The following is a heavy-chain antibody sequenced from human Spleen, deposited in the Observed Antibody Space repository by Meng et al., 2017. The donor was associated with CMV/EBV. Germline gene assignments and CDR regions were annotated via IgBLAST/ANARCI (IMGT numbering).Heavy chain of an antibody. CDR3: ARWRYSGYDYYYFDY. Sequence: SETLSLTCTVSGGSISSYFWSWIRQPPGKGLEWIGYVYYSGSTNYNPSLKSRVNISIDTSKNKFSLKLSSVTAADTAVYYCARWRYSGYDYYYFDYWGQGTLVTVSS. V-gene: IGHV4-59*01. J-gene: IGHJ4*02. D-gene: IGHD5-12*01. CDR2: VYYSGST. CDR1: GGSISSYF.